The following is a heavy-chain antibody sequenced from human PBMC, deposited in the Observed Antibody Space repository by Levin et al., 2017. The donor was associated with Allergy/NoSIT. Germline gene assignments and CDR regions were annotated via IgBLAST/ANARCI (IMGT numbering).Heavy chain of an antibody. CDR3: ATRPPGASQYFGVFDY. J-gene: IGHJ4*02. Sequence: SETLSLTCTVSSGSIRDYYWTWIRQPPGKGLEWIGYIYYSGDTNYNPSLKSRVTMSVDTSKNQFSLKLSSVTAADTAVYYCATRPPGASQYFGVFDYWGQGILVTVSS. V-gene: IGHV4-59*01. CDR2: IYYSGDT. D-gene: IGHD3-10*01. CDR1: SGSIRDYY.